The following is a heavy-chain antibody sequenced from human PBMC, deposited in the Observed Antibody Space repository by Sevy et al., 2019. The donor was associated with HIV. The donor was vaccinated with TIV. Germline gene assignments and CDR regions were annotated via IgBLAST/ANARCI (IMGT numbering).Heavy chain of an antibody. Sequence: SETLSLTCIVSGASISSSSYYWSSIRQHPEKGLEWIGYIFYSGSTYYNPSLKSRVTISIDTSKNQFSLNLTSVTAADTAFYYCVRDGSSQGLDYWGQGTLVTVSS. V-gene: IGHV4-31*03. CDR1: GASISSSSYY. CDR3: VRDGSSQGLDY. CDR2: IFYSGST. J-gene: IGHJ4*02. D-gene: IGHD6-13*01.